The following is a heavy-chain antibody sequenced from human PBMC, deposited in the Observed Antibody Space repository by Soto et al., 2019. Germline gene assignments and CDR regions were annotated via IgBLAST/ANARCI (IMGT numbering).Heavy chain of an antibody. CDR2: IYPGDSDT. Sequence: PGGSLEISCKGSGYSFTSYWIGWVRQMPGKGLEWMVIIYPGDSDTRYSPSFQAHVTISADKSISSAYLQWSSLKASDTAMYYCARQGGSSWNGYNFDYWGQGTLVTVSS. V-gene: IGHV5-51*01. J-gene: IGHJ4*02. CDR1: GYSFTSYW. CDR3: ARQGGSSWNGYNFDY. D-gene: IGHD6-13*01.